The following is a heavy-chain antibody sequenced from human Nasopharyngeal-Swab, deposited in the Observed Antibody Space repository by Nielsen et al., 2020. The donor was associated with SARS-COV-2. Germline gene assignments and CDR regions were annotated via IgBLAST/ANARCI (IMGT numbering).Heavy chain of an antibody. Sequence: GGSLRLSCVASGFTFSSYSMNWVRQAPGKGLEWVSSISSSSSYIYYADSVKGRFTISRDNAKNSLYLQMNSLRAEDTAVYYCARGQAGYCSSTSCYPYYYYYYMDVWGKGTTVTVSS. V-gene: IGHV3-21*01. CDR1: GFTFSSYS. J-gene: IGHJ6*03. D-gene: IGHD2-2*01. CDR2: ISSSSSYI. CDR3: ARGQAGYCSSTSCYPYYYYYYMDV.